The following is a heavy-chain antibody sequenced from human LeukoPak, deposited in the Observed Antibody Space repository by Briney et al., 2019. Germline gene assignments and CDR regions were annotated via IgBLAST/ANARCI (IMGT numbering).Heavy chain of an antibody. CDR2: ISSSGSST. CDR3: ATQRSGWHYFDY. V-gene: IGHV3-23*01. Sequence: GGSLRLSCAASGFTFSNYAMSWVRQAPGKGLEWVSSISSSGSSTYYADSVKGRFTISKDNSKNTPFLQMNSLRAEDTAVYYCATQRSGWHYFDYWGQGTLVTVSS. CDR1: GFTFSNYA. D-gene: IGHD6-19*01. J-gene: IGHJ4*02.